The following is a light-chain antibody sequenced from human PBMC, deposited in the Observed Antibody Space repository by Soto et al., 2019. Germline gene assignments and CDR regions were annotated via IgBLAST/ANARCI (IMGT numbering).Light chain of an antibody. CDR2: EAS. V-gene: IGKV3-15*01. Sequence: EIVMTQSPATRSVSPGERDTLSCRASQSVRRRLAWYQQKPGQAPRLLIYEASTRAPCVPARFSGSGSGTEFTLTISSLQSEYFAVYSCQHYNHWPAVGQGTKVEIK. CDR3: QHYNHWPA. CDR1: QSVRRR. J-gene: IGKJ1*01.